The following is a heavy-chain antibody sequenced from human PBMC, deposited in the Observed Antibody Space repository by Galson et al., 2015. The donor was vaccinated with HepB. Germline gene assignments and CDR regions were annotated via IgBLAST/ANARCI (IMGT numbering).Heavy chain of an antibody. CDR2: ISSSSSYI. J-gene: IGHJ4*02. CDR1: GFTFSSYS. Sequence: SLRLSCAASGFTFSSYSMNWVRQAPGKGLEWVSSISSSSSYIYYADSVKGRFTISRDNAKNSLYLQMNSLRAEDTAVYYCARVPVSGWFTDYWGQGALVTVSS. CDR3: ARVPVSGWFTDY. V-gene: IGHV3-21*01. D-gene: IGHD6-19*01.